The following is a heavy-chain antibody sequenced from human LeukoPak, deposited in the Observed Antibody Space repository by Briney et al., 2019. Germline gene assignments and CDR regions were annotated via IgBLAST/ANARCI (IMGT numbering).Heavy chain of an antibody. CDR1: GFTVSRRF. CDR2: ILSSGST. V-gene: IGHV3-66*01. J-gene: IGHJ4*02. CDR3: VRGGARYDRRFVFDS. Sequence: GGSLRLSCAASGFTVSRRFVSGGRQAPGEGVAWVSVILSSGSTFYADSVRGRFSISRDISKNTLYLRMNSLRVEETSMYYCVRGGARYDRRFVFDSGGQGALLTVSS. D-gene: IGHD3-3*01.